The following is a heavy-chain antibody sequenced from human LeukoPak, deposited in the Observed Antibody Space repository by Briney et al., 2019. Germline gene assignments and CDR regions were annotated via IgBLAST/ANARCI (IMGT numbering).Heavy chain of an antibody. Sequence: GGSLRLSCVASGFTFSRYWMHWVRQAPGKGLVWVSRINSDGSSITYADSVKGRFTISRDDSMNTVYLQMNSLRAEDTAVYYCAKVADYYDSSGSGSAFDIWGQGTMVTVSS. D-gene: IGHD3-22*01. V-gene: IGHV3-74*03. CDR1: GFTFSRYW. J-gene: IGHJ3*02. CDR2: INSDGSSI. CDR3: AKVADYYDSSGSGSAFDI.